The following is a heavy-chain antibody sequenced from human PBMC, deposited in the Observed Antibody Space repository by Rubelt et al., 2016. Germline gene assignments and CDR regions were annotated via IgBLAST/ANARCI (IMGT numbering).Heavy chain of an antibody. Sequence: VRQATGQGLEWMGWMNPNSGNTGYAQKFQGRVTMTEDTSTDTAYMELSSLRSEDTAVYYCARAPLGYCSSTSCYGAGHYYYMDVWGKGTTVTVSS. V-gene: IGHV1-8*01. J-gene: IGHJ6*03. D-gene: IGHD2-2*01. CDR3: ARAPLGYCSSTSCYGAGHYYYMDV. CDR2: MNPNSGNT.